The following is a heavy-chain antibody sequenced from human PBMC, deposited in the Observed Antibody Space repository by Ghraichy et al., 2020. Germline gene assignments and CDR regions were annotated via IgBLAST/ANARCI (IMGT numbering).Heavy chain of an antibody. D-gene: IGHD3-3*01. CDR3: AKGGWEFGVVIIPVDV. V-gene: IGHV3-23*01. Sequence: GGSLRLSCAASGFTFSSYAMSWVRQAPGKGLEWVSAISGSGGSTYYADSVKGRFTISRDNSKNTLYLQTNSLRAEDTAVYYCAKGGWEFGVVIIPVDVWGQGTTVTVSS. CDR2: ISGSGGST. CDR1: GFTFSSYA. J-gene: IGHJ6*02.